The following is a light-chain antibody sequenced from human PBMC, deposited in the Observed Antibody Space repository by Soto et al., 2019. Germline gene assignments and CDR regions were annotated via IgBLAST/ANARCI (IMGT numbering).Light chain of an antibody. CDR2: GAS. CDR1: QRVGSSY. CDR3: QQLNSYPLT. V-gene: IGKV3-20*01. Sequence: EIVLTQSPGTLSLSPGEIATLSFRASQRVGSSYLAWYQQKPGQAPRLLIYGASNRATGIPDRFSGSGSGTDFTLTISRLEPEDFATYYCQQLNSYPLTFGGGTKVDIK. J-gene: IGKJ4*01.